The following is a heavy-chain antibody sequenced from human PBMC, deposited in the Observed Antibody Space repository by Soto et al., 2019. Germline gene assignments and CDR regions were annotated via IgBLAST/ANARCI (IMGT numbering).Heavy chain of an antibody. J-gene: IGHJ3*02. D-gene: IGHD5-12*01. V-gene: IGHV3-30*03. Sequence: QVQVAESGGGVVQPGRSLRLSCAAFEFTFSNYGMHWVRQAPGKGLEWVAVISYDGSNKHYGDSVKGRFTISRDISKNIIYLQMNSLRVEDTAVYYCARQRGYAFDIWDQGTLVTVSS. CDR1: EFTFSNYG. CDR2: ISYDGSNK. CDR3: ARQRGYAFDI.